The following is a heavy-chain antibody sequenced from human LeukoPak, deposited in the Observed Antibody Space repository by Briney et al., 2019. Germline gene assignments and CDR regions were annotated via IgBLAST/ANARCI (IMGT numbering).Heavy chain of an antibody. V-gene: IGHV3-23*01. D-gene: IGHD3-10*01. Sequence: GGSLRLSCAASGFNFNDYGMSWVRQGPGKGLEWVSFISGSGRSSNYADSVKGRFTISRDTSKNTVYLQMTSLRADDTAVYYCVKSTGSGILFPNDYWSRGTLVAVSS. CDR1: GFNFNDYG. CDR2: ISGSGRSS. J-gene: IGHJ4*02. CDR3: VKSTGSGILFPNDY.